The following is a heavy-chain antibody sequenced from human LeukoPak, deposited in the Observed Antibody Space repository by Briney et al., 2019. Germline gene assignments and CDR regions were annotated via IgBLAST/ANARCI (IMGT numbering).Heavy chain of an antibody. V-gene: IGHV3-74*01. CDR3: ASYLTSIPSGMDV. J-gene: IGHJ6*02. Sequence: GGSLRLSCAASGFTFSSYWMHWLRQEPRKGLVWVSRISTDGSSRSYADSVKGRFTVSRDNGKNTLYLQMNSLRAEDTAVYYCASYLTSIPSGMDVWGQGATVTVSS. CDR1: GFTFSSYW. CDR2: ISTDGSSR. D-gene: IGHD2/OR15-2a*01.